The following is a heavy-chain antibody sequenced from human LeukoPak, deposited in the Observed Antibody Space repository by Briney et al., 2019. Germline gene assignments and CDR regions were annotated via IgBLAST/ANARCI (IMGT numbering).Heavy chain of an antibody. D-gene: IGHD3-3*01. CDR3: ASGGAHDFWSGYTY. V-gene: IGHV1-69*05. Sequence: SVTVSCTASGGTFSTYAVSWVRQAPGQGLEWMGGIIPIFGTANYAQKFQGRVTMTTDESTTTAYMQLSSLRSVDTAVYYCASGGAHDFWSGYTYWGQGTLVTVSS. CDR1: GGTFSTYA. CDR2: IIPIFGTA. J-gene: IGHJ4*02.